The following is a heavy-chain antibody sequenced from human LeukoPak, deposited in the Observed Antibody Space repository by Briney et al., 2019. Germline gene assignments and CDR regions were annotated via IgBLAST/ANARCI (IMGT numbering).Heavy chain of an antibody. Sequence: ASVKVSCKASGYTFTGYYMHWVRQAPGQGFEWMGRINPNSGGTNYAQKFQGRVTMTRDTSISTAYMELSRLRSDDTAVYYCARDVYDFWSGYSEYYFDYWGQGTLVTVSS. CDR1: GYTFTGYY. CDR2: INPNSGGT. J-gene: IGHJ4*02. D-gene: IGHD3-3*01. CDR3: ARDVYDFWSGYSEYYFDY. V-gene: IGHV1-2*06.